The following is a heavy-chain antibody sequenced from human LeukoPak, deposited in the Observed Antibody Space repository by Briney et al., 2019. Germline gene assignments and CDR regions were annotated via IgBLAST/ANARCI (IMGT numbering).Heavy chain of an antibody. Sequence: GGSLRLSCAASGFTFNGHWMTWVRQAPGKGLEWVANIKEEGSGKYCVGSVKGRFTISRDNSKSTLYLQMNSLRAEDTAVYFCAKDGDGSGYYWDTWGQGTLVTVSS. CDR1: GFTFNGHW. CDR2: IKEEGSGK. J-gene: IGHJ5*02. D-gene: IGHD3-22*01. CDR3: AKDGDGSGYYWDT. V-gene: IGHV3-7*03.